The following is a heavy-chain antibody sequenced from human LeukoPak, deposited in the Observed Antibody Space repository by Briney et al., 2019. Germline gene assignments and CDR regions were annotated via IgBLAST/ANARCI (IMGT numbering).Heavy chain of an antibody. CDR1: GFTFSSYA. J-gene: IGHJ4*02. CDR2: ISYDGSNK. D-gene: IGHD2-8*02. CDR3: AKERDKRGVPCFDC. Sequence: PGGSLRLSCAASGFTFSSYAMHWVRQAPGKGLEWVAVISYDGSNKYYADSVRGRFTISRDNSKNTLYLQMDGLRDDDTAVYYCAKERDKRGVPCFDCWGQGTLV. V-gene: IGHV3-30-3*01.